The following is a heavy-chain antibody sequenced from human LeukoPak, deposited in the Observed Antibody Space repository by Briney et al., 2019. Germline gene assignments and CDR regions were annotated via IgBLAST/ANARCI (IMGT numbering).Heavy chain of an antibody. D-gene: IGHD3-10*01. Sequence: ASVKVSCKASGYTFTGYYMHWVRQAPGQGLEWMGWINPNSGGTNYAQKFQGRVTMTRDTSIGTAYMELSGLRPDDTAIYYCAIIRGFGRKDFDYWGQGTLVTVSS. CDR1: GYTFTGYY. V-gene: IGHV1-2*02. CDR3: AIIRGFGRKDFDY. J-gene: IGHJ4*02. CDR2: INPNSGGT.